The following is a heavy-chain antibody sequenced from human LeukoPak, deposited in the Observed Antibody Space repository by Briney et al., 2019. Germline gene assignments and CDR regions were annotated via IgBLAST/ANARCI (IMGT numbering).Heavy chain of an antibody. CDR2: ISYDGSNK. D-gene: IGHD6-19*01. V-gene: IGHV3-30*18. CDR3: AKEAGLSSGWRYYYYGMDV. CDR1: GFTFSSYG. Sequence: PGGSLRLSCAASGFTFSSYGMHWVREAPGKGLEWVAVISYDGSNKYYADSVKGRFTISRDNSKNTLYLQMNSLRAEDTAVYYCAKEAGLSSGWRYYYYGMDVWGKGTTVTVSS. J-gene: IGHJ6*04.